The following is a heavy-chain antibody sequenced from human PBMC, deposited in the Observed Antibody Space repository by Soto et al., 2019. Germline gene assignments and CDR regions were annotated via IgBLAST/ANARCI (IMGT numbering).Heavy chain of an antibody. CDR1: GYTFTSYG. CDR3: ARDPYYYDSSGYSEVYNWFDP. D-gene: IGHD3-22*01. Sequence: ASVKVSCKASGYTFTSYGISWVRQAPGQGLEWMGWISAYNGNTNYAQKLQGRVTMTTDTCTSTAYMELRSLRSDDTAVYYCARDPYYYDSSGYSEVYNWFDPWGQGTLVTVSS. J-gene: IGHJ5*02. CDR2: ISAYNGNT. V-gene: IGHV1-18*01.